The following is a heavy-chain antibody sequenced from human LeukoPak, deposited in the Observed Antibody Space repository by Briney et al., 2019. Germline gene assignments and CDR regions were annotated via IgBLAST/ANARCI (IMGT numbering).Heavy chain of an antibody. V-gene: IGHV3-64D*06. CDR1: GFTFRSYA. CDR2: ISSNGGST. D-gene: IGHD4-17*01. CDR3: VKSGDYGDYYDY. J-gene: IGHJ4*02. Sequence: GGSLRLSCSASGFTFRSYAMHWVRRAPGKGLEYVSAISSNGGSTYYADSVKGRFTISRDNSKNTLYLQMSSLRAEDTAVFYCVKSGDYGDYYDYWGQGTLVTVSS.